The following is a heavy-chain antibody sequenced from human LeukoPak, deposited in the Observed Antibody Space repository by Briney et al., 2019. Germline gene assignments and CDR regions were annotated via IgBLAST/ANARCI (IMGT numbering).Heavy chain of an antibody. CDR2: FDPEDGET. CDR3: ATVPRFLEWLLYDY. V-gene: IGHV1-24*01. Sequence: VASVKVSCKVSGYTLTELSMHWVRQAPGKGLEWMGGFDPEDGETIYAQKFQGRVTMTEDTSTDTAYMELSSLRSEDTAVYYRATVPRFLEWLLYDYWGQGTLVTVSS. CDR1: GYTLTELS. D-gene: IGHD3-3*01. J-gene: IGHJ4*02.